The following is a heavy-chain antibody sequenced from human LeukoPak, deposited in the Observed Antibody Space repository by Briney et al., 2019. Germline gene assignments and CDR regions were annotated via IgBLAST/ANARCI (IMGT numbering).Heavy chain of an antibody. V-gene: IGHV1-2*02. Sequence: GASVKVSCKASGYTFTGYYMHWVRQAPGQGLEWMGWINPNSGGTNYAQKSQGRVTMTRDTSISTAYMELSRLRSDDTAVYYCARVLYYDSSGYYFGYWGQGTLVTVSS. D-gene: IGHD3-22*01. J-gene: IGHJ4*02. CDR3: ARVLYYDSSGYYFGY. CDR2: INPNSGGT. CDR1: GYTFTGYY.